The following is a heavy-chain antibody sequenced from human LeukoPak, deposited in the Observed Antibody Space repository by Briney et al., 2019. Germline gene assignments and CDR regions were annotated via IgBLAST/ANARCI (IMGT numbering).Heavy chain of an antibody. CDR2: IWYDGSNK. CDR1: GFTFSSYG. CDR3: ARGVIAAADTYYFDY. V-gene: IGHV3-33*01. J-gene: IGHJ4*02. Sequence: GRSLRLSCAASGFTFSSYGMHWARQAPGKGLEWVAVIWYDGSNKYYADSVKGRFTISRDNSKNTLYLQMNSLRAEDTAVYYCARGVIAAADTYYFDYWGQGTLVTVSS. D-gene: IGHD6-13*01.